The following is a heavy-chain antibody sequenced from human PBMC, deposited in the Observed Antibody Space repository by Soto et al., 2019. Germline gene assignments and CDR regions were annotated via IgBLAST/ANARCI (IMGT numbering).Heavy chain of an antibody. CDR2: IIPIFGTA. CDR1: GGTFSSYA. Sequence: ASVKVSCKASGGTFSSYAISWVRQAPGQGLEWMGGIIPIFGTANYAQKFQGRVTITADESTSTAYMELSSLRSEDTAVYYCARGDIVVVPAAIPRYYYYYGMDVWGQGTTVTVSS. D-gene: IGHD2-2*01. CDR3: ARGDIVVVPAAIPRYYYYYGMDV. V-gene: IGHV1-69*13. J-gene: IGHJ6*02.